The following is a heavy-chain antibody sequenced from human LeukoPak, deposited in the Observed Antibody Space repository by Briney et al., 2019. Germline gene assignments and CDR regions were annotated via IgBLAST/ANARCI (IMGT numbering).Heavy chain of an antibody. V-gene: IGHV4-39*07. CDR2: IYYSGST. CDR3: ARRRQHQVVFDY. D-gene: IGHD2-15*01. Sequence: SETLSLTCTVSGGSISSSSYYWGWIRQPPGKGLEWIGSIYYSGSTYYNPSLKSRVTISVDTSKNQFSLKLSSVTAADTAVYYCARRRQHQVVFDYWGQGTLVTVSS. CDR1: GGSISSSSYY. J-gene: IGHJ4*02.